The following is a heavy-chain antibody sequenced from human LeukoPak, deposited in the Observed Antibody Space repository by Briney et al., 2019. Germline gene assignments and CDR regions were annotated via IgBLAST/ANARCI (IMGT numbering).Heavy chain of an antibody. Sequence: GASVKVSCKASGYTFTGYYMNWVRQASGQGLEWMGRINPNSGGTKYAQKFQGRVTMTRDTSINTAYMELSRLRSDDTAVYYCAREDSNPKYYYYYGMDVWGQGTTVTVSS. V-gene: IGHV1-2*06. CDR3: AREDSNPKYYYYYGMDV. CDR2: INPNSGGT. J-gene: IGHJ6*02. CDR1: GYTFTGYY. D-gene: IGHD4-11*01.